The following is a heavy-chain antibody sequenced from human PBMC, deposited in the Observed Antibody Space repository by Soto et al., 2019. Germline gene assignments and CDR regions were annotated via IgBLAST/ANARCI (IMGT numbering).Heavy chain of an antibody. CDR2: ISSSSSYI. Sequence: EVQLVESGGGLVKPGGSLRLSCAASGFTFSSYSMNWVRQAPGKGLEWVSSISSSSSYIYYADSVKGRFTIARDNAKNSLYLQMNSLRAEDTAVYYGARVVVVRAAGIDYWGQGTLVTVSS. J-gene: IGHJ4*02. CDR3: ARVVVVRAAGIDY. V-gene: IGHV3-21*01. D-gene: IGHD2-2*01. CDR1: GFTFSSYS.